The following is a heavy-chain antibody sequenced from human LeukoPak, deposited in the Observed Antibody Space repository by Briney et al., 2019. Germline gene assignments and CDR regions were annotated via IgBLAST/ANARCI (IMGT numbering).Heavy chain of an antibody. Sequence: GGSLRLSCAASGFTFSNAWMSWVRQAPGKGLEWVGRIKSKTDGGTTDYAAPVKGRFTISRDDSKNTLYLQMNSLKTEDTAVYYCTTAVPAALTDAFDTWGQGTMVTVSS. D-gene: IGHD2-2*01. CDR3: TTAVPAALTDAFDT. V-gene: IGHV3-15*01. J-gene: IGHJ3*02. CDR1: GFTFSNAW. CDR2: IKSKTDGGTT.